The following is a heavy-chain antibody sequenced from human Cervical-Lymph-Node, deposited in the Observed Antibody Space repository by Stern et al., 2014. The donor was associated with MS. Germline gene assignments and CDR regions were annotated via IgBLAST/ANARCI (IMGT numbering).Heavy chain of an antibody. D-gene: IGHD3-10*01. CDR1: GFNFSSYA. CDR3: ARDLLWFGEFDWGAMDV. Sequence: VQLVESGGGVVQPGRSLRLSCAATGFNFSSYAMQWVRQAPGKGLEWVAVISYDGSKAYYADSVKGRFTISRDNSKKTLFSQMNSLRPEDTADYYCARDLLWFGEFDWGAMDVWGHGTTVTVSS. CDR2: ISYDGSKA. V-gene: IGHV3-30-3*01. J-gene: IGHJ6*02.